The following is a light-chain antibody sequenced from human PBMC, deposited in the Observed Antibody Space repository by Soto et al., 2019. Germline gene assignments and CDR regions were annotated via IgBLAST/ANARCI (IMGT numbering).Light chain of an antibody. CDR2: DES. V-gene: IGKV1-9*01. CDR3: QQPKSNLIT. J-gene: IGKJ5*01. Sequence: DIHMTQSPSSLSASVGDRVTITCQASQDISNYLNWYQQKPGKAPKLLIYDESTLQSGVPSRLSGSGSGTEFTLTISRLQPEDFATYYCQQPKSNLITCGQGTRLEIK. CDR1: QDISNY.